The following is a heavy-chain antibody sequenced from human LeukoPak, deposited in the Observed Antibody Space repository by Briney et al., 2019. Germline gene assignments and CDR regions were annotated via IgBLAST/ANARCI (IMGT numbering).Heavy chain of an antibody. Sequence: GGSLRLSCAASGFTFSSYGMHWVRQAPGKGLEWVAFIPYDGSNKYYADSVKGRFTISRDNSKNTLYLQMNSLRAEDTAVYYCARWAVYYYYYMDVWGKGTTVTVSS. CDR2: IPYDGSNK. CDR3: ARWAVYYYYYMDV. V-gene: IGHV3-30*02. CDR1: GFTFSSYG. D-gene: IGHD5-24*01. J-gene: IGHJ6*03.